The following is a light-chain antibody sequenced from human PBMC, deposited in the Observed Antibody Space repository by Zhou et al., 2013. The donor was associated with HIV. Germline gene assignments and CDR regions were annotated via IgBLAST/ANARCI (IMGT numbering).Light chain of an antibody. V-gene: IGKV3-15*01. Sequence: EIVMTQSPATLSVSPGERATLSCRASQSVSSNLAWYQQKPGQAPRLLIYGASLRATGFPARFSGSGSGTEFTLTISSIQSEDFAVYYCQQYNNWPGTFGQGTKVEIK. CDR2: GAS. CDR1: QSVSSN. J-gene: IGKJ1*01. CDR3: QQYNNWPGT.